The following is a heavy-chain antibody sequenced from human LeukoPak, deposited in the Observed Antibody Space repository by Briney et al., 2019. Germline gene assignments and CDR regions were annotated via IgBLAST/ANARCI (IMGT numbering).Heavy chain of an antibody. CDR2: IYYSGST. CDR3: ARTERTGLDAFDI. Sequence: NPSETLSLTCTVSGGSISSSSYYWGWIRQPPGKGLEWIGSIYYSGSTYYNPSLKSRVTISVDTSKNQFSLKLSSVTAADTAVYYCARTERTGLDAFDIWGQGTMVTVSS. J-gene: IGHJ3*02. V-gene: IGHV4-39*07. D-gene: IGHD7-27*01. CDR1: GGSISSSSYY.